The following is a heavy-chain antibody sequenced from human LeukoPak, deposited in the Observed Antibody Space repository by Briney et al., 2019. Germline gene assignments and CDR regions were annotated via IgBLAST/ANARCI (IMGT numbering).Heavy chain of an antibody. D-gene: IGHD3-22*01. CDR2: MYYSGST. V-gene: IGHV4-30-4*01. Sequence: SETLSLTCTVSGGSISSGDYYWSWIRQPPGKGLEWIAYMYYSGSTYYNPSLKSRVTMSADTSKHQLSLKLSSVTAADTAVYYCARPYYYDSRIDPWGQGILVTVPS. CDR3: ARPYYYDSRIDP. CDR1: GGSISSGDYY. J-gene: IGHJ5*02.